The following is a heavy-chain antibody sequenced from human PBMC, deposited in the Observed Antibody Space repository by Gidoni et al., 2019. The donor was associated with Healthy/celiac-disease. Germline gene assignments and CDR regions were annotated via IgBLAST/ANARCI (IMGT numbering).Heavy chain of an antibody. Sequence: EVHLVESGGGLVKPGGSLRLSCAASGFTFSDAWMSWVRQAPGKGLEWVGRIKSKTDGGTTDYAAPVKGRFTISRDDSKNTLYLQMNSLKTEDTAVYYCTTGRVLRYQLLLYYWGQGTLVTVSS. CDR2: IKSKTDGGTT. V-gene: IGHV3-15*01. D-gene: IGHD2-2*01. CDR1: GFTFSDAW. J-gene: IGHJ4*02. CDR3: TTGRVLRYQLLLYY.